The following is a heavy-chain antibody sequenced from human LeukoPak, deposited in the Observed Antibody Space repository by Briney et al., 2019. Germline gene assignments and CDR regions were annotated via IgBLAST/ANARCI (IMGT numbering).Heavy chain of an antibody. V-gene: IGHV4-4*07. J-gene: IGHJ4*02. CDR2: IYTSGST. Sequence: SETLSLTCTVSGGSISSYYWSWTRQPAGKGLEWIGRIYTSGSTNYNPSLKSRVTMSVDTSKNQFSLKLSSVTAADTAVYYCARGARLYYYDSSGYYYSYYFDYWGQGTLVTVSS. CDR3: ARGARLYYYDSSGYYYSYYFDY. D-gene: IGHD3-22*01. CDR1: GGSISSYY.